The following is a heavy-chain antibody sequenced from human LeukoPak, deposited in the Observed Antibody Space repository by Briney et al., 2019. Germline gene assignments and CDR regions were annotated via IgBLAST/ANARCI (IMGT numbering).Heavy chain of an antibody. CDR3: ARIYYYYMDV. Sequence: GGSLRLSCAASGFTFSSYEMNWVRQAPGKGLEWVSYISSSGSTIYYADSVKGRFTISRDNAKNSLYLQMNSLRAEDTAVYYCARIYYYYMDVWGKGTTVTISS. CDR2: ISSSGSTI. V-gene: IGHV3-48*03. CDR1: GFTFSSYE. J-gene: IGHJ6*03.